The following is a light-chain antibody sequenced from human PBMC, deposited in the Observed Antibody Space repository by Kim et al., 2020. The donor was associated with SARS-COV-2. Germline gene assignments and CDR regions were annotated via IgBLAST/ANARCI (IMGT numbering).Light chain of an antibody. Sequence: EIVLTQSPATLSLSPGERATLSCRASQSVTSRYIAWYQQKPGQAPRLLLYGASNRATGIPDRFSGSGSGTDFTLTITRLEPEDFAVYYCQQYGGSRIFGQGTKLEI. V-gene: IGKV3-20*01. CDR2: GAS. CDR1: QSVTSRY. CDR3: QQYGGSRI. J-gene: IGKJ2*01.